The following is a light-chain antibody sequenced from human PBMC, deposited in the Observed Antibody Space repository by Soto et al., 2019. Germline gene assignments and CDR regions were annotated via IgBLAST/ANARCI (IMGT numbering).Light chain of an antibody. CDR3: QQYGSSPTWT. Sequence: EIVLTQSPDTLSLSPGARATLSCRARQSVTSNYLAWYQQKPGQAPRLLMYGASSRATGIPDRFSGSGSGTDFILTIRRLEPEDFALYYGQQYGSSPTWTFGQGTKVDIK. V-gene: IGKV3-20*01. J-gene: IGKJ1*01. CDR1: QSVTSNY. CDR2: GAS.